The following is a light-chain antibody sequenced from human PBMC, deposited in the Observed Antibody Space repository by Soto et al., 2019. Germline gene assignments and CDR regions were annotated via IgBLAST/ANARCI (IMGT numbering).Light chain of an antibody. CDR1: SSDVGGYNY. J-gene: IGLJ1*01. Sequence: QSVLTQPASVSGSPGQSITISCTGTSSDVGGYNYVSWYQHHPGKAPKLMIYEVSNRPSGVSNRFSGSKSGNTASLTIFGLQAEDEADYYCSSYTSSGTLVFGTGTKVTVL. CDR2: EVS. CDR3: SSYTSSGTLV. V-gene: IGLV2-14*01.